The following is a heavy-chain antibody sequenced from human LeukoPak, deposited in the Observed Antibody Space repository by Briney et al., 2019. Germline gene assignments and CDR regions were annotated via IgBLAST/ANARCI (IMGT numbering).Heavy chain of an antibody. CDR3: ARASGYGYAAH. CDR1: GFTVSSNY. Sequence: QPGESLRLSCAASGFTVSSNYMSWVRPAPGKGLEWVSVIYSGGSTYYADSVKGRFTISRDDSKNTLYLQMNSLRAEDTAVYYCARASGYGYAAHWGQGTLVTVSS. D-gene: IGHD5-18*01. V-gene: IGHV3-66*01. J-gene: IGHJ4*02. CDR2: IYSGGST.